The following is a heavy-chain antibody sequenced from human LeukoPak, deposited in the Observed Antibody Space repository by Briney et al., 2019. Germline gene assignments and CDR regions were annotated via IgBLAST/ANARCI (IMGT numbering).Heavy chain of an antibody. CDR3: ARVSPIPAAGSSYYSAMDV. J-gene: IGHJ6*02. CDR1: GGSISSYY. Sequence: SETLSLTCTVSGGSISSYYWSWIRQPAAKGLEWIGRIYSSGTTTYNPSFESRVTMSLDTSNNQLSLKLTSVTAADTAVYYCARVSPIPAAGSSYYSAMDVWGQGTTVTASS. V-gene: IGHV4-4*07. CDR2: IYSSGTT. D-gene: IGHD6-13*01.